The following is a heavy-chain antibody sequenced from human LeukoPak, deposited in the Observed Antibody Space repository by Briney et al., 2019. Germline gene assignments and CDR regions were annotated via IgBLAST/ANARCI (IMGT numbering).Heavy chain of an antibody. CDR2: ISAYNGNT. D-gene: IGHD3-10*01. CDR1: GYTFTSYG. Sequence: ASVKVSCKASGYTFTSYGISWVRQAPGQGLEWMGWISAYNGNTNYAQKLQGRVTMTTDTSTSTAYMELRSLRSDDTAVYSCARSNFVLPWFGELRSIDYWGQGTLVTVSS. V-gene: IGHV1-18*01. CDR3: ARSNFVLPWFGELRSIDY. J-gene: IGHJ4*02.